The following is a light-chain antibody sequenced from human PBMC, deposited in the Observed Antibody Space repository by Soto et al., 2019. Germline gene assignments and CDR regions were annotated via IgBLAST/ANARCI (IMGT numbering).Light chain of an antibody. CDR2: GAS. J-gene: IGKJ1*01. V-gene: IGKV3-20*01. CDR1: QRGSSTF. CDR3: QQFDSSVT. Sequence: EIVLTQSPGSLSLSPGERAILSCRASQRGSSTFFAWYQQRPGQAPRLLMYGASSRATGIAERFSGIGSGTDFPLTMSRLEPEDFEVYYCQQFDSSVTFGQGTKVQIQ.